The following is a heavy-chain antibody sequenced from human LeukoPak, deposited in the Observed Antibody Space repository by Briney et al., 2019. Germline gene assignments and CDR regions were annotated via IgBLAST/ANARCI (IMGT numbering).Heavy chain of an antibody. Sequence: PSQTLSLTCTVSGGSISSGSYYWSWIRQPAGKGLEWIGRIYTSGSTSYNPSLKSRVTISVDTSKNQFSLKLSSVTAADTAVYYCARDRAAAFDIWGQGTMVTVSS. CDR2: IYTSGST. J-gene: IGHJ3*02. CDR1: GGSISSGSYY. CDR3: ARDRAAAFDI. V-gene: IGHV4-61*02.